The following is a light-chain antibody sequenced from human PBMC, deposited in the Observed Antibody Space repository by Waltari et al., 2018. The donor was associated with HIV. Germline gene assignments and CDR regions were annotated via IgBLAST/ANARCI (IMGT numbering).Light chain of an antibody. CDR3: ASFTGDNTVM. V-gene: IGLV2-14*03. J-gene: IGLJ3*02. Sequence: AVTQPASVSGLPGQSTTISCTGDDTDFSLYKFVSWYQQHSGKPPRLILYDVGSRASGVSDRFSGSMSGNTASLTISGLRAEDEGHYYCASFTGDNTVMFGGGTEVTVL. CDR2: DVG. CDR1: DTDFSLYKF.